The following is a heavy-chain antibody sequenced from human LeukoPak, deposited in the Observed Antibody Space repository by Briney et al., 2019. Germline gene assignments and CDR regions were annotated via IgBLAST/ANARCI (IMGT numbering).Heavy chain of an antibody. D-gene: IGHD6-19*01. CDR3: ARGEFIAVAGTVSFDY. V-gene: IGHV1-69*05. Sequence: SVKVSCKASGGTFSSYAISWVRQAPGQGREWMGRIIPIFGTANYAQKFQGRVTITTDEATSTAYMELSSVRSEDTAVYYCARGEFIAVAGTVSFDYWGQGTLVTVSS. CDR1: GGTFSSYA. J-gene: IGHJ4*02. CDR2: IIPIFGTA.